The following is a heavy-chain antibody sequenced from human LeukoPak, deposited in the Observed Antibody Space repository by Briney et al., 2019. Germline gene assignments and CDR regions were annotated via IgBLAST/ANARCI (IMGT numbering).Heavy chain of an antibody. J-gene: IGHJ5*02. CDR3: ARCDSSGYYNWFDP. CDR2: IYYSGST. Sequence: SETLSLTCTVSGGSISSYYWSWIRQPPGKGLEWIGYIYYSGSTNYNPSLKSRVTISVDTSKNQFSLKLSSVTAADTALYYCARCDSSGYYNWFDPWGQGTLVTVSS. CDR1: GGSISSYY. D-gene: IGHD3-22*01. V-gene: IGHV4-59*01.